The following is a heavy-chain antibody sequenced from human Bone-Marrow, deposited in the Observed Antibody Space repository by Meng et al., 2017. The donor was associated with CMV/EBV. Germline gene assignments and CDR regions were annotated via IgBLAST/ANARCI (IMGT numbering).Heavy chain of an antibody. CDR3: AKIGPLMSYDFWSGYRYGYYGMDV. V-gene: IGHV3-30*02. D-gene: IGHD3-3*01. Sequence: GGSLRLSCAASGFTFSSYGMHWVRQAPGKGLEWVAVIWYDGSNKYYADSVKGRFTISRDNSKNTLYLQMNSLRAEDTAVYYCAKIGPLMSYDFWSGYRYGYYGMDVWGQGTMVTVSS. CDR2: IWYDGSNK. CDR1: GFTFSSYG. J-gene: IGHJ6*02.